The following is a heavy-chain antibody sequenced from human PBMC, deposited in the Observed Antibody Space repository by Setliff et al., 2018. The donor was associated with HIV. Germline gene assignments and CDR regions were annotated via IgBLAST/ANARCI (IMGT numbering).Heavy chain of an antibody. J-gene: IGHJ1*01. V-gene: IGHV4-4*07. CDR1: GGSMSPYY. Sequence: SETLSLTCTVSGGSMSPYYWSWIRQGDGIGLEWIGRIYGSGSTIYNPSLRSRVTMSVDVSKNQFSLKLSSVTATDTAVYYCARLDLTTAGQIGYFHHWGQGTQVTVSS. D-gene: IGHD6-13*01. CDR2: IYGSGST. CDR3: ARLDLTTAGQIGYFHH.